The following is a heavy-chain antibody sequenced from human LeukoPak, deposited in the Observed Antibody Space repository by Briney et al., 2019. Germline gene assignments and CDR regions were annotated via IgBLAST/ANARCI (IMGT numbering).Heavy chain of an antibody. CDR2: FYSDGST. D-gene: IGHD5-12*01. V-gene: IGHV4-59*01. J-gene: IGHJ5*02. CDR1: SGSISGYY. Sequence: SETLSLTCTVSSGSISGYYWGWIRQPPGKGLEWIGTFYSDGSTTYNPSLKSRLTISVNTSKNQFSLKLTSVTAADTAVYYCARSLSGLDSGDRWGQGTLVTVSS. CDR3: ARSLSGLDSGDR.